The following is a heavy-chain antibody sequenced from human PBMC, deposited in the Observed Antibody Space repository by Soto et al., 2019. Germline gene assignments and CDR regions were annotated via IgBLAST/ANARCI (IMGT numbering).Heavy chain of an antibody. J-gene: IGHJ4*02. CDR1: GGSFSGYY. Sequence: PSETLSLTCAVYGGSFSGYYWTWIRQPPGTGLEWIGEINHSGSTNYNPSLKSRVTISVDTSKNQFSLKLTSVTAADTAVYYCAQTHGWPGFDYWGQGILVTV. CDR2: INHSGST. V-gene: IGHV4-34*01. D-gene: IGHD6-19*01. CDR3: AQTHGWPGFDY.